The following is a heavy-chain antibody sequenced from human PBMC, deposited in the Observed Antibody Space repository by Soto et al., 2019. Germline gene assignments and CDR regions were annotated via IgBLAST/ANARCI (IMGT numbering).Heavy chain of an antibody. J-gene: IGHJ6*02. CDR1: GGSISSSSYY. Sequence: PSETLSLTCTVSGGSISSSSYYWGWIRQPPGKGLEWIGSIYYSGSTYYNPSLKSRVTISVDTSKNQFSLKLSSVTAADTAVYYCARHGYSSSWYDRAYYYYGMDVWGQGTTVTVSS. CDR2: IYYSGST. V-gene: IGHV4-39*01. CDR3: ARHGYSSSWYDRAYYYYGMDV. D-gene: IGHD6-13*01.